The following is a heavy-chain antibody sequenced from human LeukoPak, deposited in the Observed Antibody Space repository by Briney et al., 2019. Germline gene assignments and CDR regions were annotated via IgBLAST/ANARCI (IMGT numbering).Heavy chain of an antibody. Sequence: SDTLSLTCAVAGYSISSSNWWGWIRQAPGKGLEWIGNIYHSGSTYYNPSLKSRVTMSIDTSKNQFSLKLSSVTAVDTALYYCARVWFGGYAMDVWGQGTTVTVSS. V-gene: IGHV4-28*03. D-gene: IGHD3-10*01. CDR1: GYSISSSNW. CDR2: IYHSGST. CDR3: ARVWFGGYAMDV. J-gene: IGHJ6*02.